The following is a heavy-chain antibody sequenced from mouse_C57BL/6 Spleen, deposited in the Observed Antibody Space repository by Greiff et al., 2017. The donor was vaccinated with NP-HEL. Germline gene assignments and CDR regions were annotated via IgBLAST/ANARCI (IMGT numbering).Heavy chain of an antibody. V-gene: IGHV1-85*01. CDR1: GYTFTSYD. CDR2: IYPRDGSN. Sequence: QVQLKQSGPELVKPGASVKLSCKASGYTFTSYDINWVKQRPGPGLEWIGWIYPRDGSNKYNEKFKGKATLTVDTSSSTAYMELHSLTSEDSAVYFCARQGLLGNYWGQGTTLTVSS. CDR3: ARQGLLGNY. J-gene: IGHJ2*01.